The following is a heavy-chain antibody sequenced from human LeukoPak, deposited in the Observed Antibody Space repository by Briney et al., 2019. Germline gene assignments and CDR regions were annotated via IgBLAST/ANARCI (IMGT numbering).Heavy chain of an antibody. CDR3: ASESNYYDSSGY. J-gene: IGHJ4*02. V-gene: IGHV3-48*04. CDR1: GFTFSSYD. CDR2: ISSSGTTI. D-gene: IGHD3-22*01. Sequence: GGSLRLSCAASGFTFSSYDMNWVRQAPGKGLEWVSYISSSGTTIYYADSVKGRFTISRDNAKNSLYLQMNSLRAEDTAVYYCASESNYYDSSGYWGQGTLATVSS.